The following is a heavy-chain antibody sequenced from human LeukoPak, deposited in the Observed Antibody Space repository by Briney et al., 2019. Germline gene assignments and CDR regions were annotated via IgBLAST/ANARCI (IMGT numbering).Heavy chain of an antibody. J-gene: IGHJ3*02. D-gene: IGHD5-18*01. CDR1: GFTFSSYG. V-gene: IGHV3-23*01. CDR2: ISGSGGTT. Sequence: GGSLRPSCAASGFTFSSYGMSWVRQAPGKGLEWVSSISGSGGTTYYADSVKGRFTIARDNSKNTLYLQMNSLRADDTAVYSCAKDPPTVMAKASHIWRQATMVTVS. CDR3: AKDPPTVMAKASHI.